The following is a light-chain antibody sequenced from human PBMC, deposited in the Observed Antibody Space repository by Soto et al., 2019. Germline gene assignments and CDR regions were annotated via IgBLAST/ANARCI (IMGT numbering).Light chain of an antibody. V-gene: IGKV1-27*01. CDR2: AAF. Sequence: DNQMTQSPSSLSASVGDRVTITCRASQDISNYLAWYQQKPGKVPKLLIYAAFTLQSGVPSRFSGSASGTDFTLTISSLQPEDVATYYCQKYNNAPLSCGGGTKVEIK. CDR3: QKYNNAPLS. J-gene: IGKJ4*01. CDR1: QDISNY.